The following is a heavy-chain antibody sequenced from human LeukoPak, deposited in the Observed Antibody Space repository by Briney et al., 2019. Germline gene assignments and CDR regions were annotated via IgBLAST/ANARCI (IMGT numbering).Heavy chain of an antibody. Sequence: SETLSLTCTVSGGSISSYYWSWIRQPPGKGLEWIGYIYYSWSTNYNPSLKSRVTISVDTSKNQFSLKLSSVTAADTAVYYCARRAFWSGYFDYWGQGTLVTVSS. CDR3: ARRAFWSGYFDY. D-gene: IGHD3-3*01. CDR2: IYYSWST. J-gene: IGHJ4*02. V-gene: IGHV4-59*01. CDR1: GGSISSYY.